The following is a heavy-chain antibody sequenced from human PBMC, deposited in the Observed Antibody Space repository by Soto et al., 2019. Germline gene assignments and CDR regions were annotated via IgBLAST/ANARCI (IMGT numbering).Heavy chain of an antibody. CDR1: GGSISSSSYY. D-gene: IGHD3-9*01. Sequence: GGSISSSSYYWRWIRQPPGKGLEWIGSIYYSGSTYYNPSLKSRVTISIDTSKNQFSLKLSSVTAADTAFYYCARRHYDILTGYYTLNWFDPWGQGTLVTVSS. V-gene: IGHV4-39*01. CDR2: IYYSGST. J-gene: IGHJ5*02. CDR3: ARRHYDILTGYYTLNWFDP.